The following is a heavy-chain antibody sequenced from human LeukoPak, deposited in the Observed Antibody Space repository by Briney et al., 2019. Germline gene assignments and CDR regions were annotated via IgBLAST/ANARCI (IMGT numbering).Heavy chain of an antibody. CDR1: GFTFSSYS. CDR2: ISSSSSYI. Sequence: NPGGSLRLSCAASGFTFSSYSMNWVRRAPGKGLEWVSSISSSSSYIYYADSVKGRFTISRDNAKNSLYLQMNSLRAEDTAVYYCARDKIAAAGTDYYYGMDVWGQGTTVTVSS. D-gene: IGHD6-13*01. CDR3: ARDKIAAAGTDYYYGMDV. J-gene: IGHJ6*02. V-gene: IGHV3-21*01.